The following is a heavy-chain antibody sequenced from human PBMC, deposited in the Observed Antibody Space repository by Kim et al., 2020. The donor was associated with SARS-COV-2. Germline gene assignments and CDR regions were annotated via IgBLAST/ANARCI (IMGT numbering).Heavy chain of an antibody. CDR2: IIPVLGTT. CDR1: GGSVSTQA. J-gene: IGHJ6*02. CDR3: ARDRRQTTTTARGYFYYFGLDG. V-gene: IGHV1-69*13. D-gene: IGHD2-21*01. Sequence: SVKVSCKASGGSVSTQAITWVRQAPGLGLEWMGGIIPVLGTTSYAPKFQGRVTITADDFTKTAYMELSSLRSEDTAVYYCARDRRQTTTTARGYFYYFGLDGWGQGTTVTVSS.